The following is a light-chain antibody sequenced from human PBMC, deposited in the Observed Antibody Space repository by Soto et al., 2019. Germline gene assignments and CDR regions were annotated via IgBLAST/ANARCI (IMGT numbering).Light chain of an antibody. V-gene: IGKV3-20*01. CDR2: GSS. Sequence: EIVLTQSPATLSLSPGERATLSCRASQSVSSNFLAWYQQKPGQAPRLLIYGSSSRATGLPDRFSGSWSGTDFTLTISRLEPEDFAVYYCQQYDSSPRTFGQGTKVEIK. J-gene: IGKJ1*01. CDR3: QQYDSSPRT. CDR1: QSVSSNF.